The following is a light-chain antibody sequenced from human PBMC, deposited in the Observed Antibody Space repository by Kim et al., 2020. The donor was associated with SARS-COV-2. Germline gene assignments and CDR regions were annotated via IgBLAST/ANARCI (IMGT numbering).Light chain of an antibody. CDR3: QSADSSGTCL. J-gene: IGLJ2*01. CDR1: VLPKQY. CDR2: KDS. V-gene: IGLV3-25*03. Sequence: VPPGQTVMISCSGDVLPKQYAYWYQQKPGQAPVLVIYKDSERPAGIPERFSGSSSGTTVTLTISGVQAEDEADYYCQSADSSGTCLFGGGTQLTVL.